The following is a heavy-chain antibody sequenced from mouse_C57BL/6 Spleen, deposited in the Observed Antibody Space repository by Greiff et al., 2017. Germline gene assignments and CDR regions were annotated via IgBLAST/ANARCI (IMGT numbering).Heavy chain of an antibody. Sequence: VQLQESGAELARPGASVKLSCKASGYTFTSYGISWVKQRTGQGLEWIGEIYPRSGNTYYNEKFKGKATLTADKSSSTAYMELRSLTSEDSAVYFCARYGVYAMDYWGQGTSVTVSS. CDR2: IYPRSGNT. CDR1: GYTFTSYG. D-gene: IGHD1-1*01. V-gene: IGHV1-81*01. CDR3: ARYGVYAMDY. J-gene: IGHJ4*01.